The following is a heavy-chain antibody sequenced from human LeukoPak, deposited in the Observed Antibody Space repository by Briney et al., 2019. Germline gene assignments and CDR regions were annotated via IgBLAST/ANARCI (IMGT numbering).Heavy chain of an antibody. CDR3: ARSRSYSSTWYNP. D-gene: IGHD6-13*01. J-gene: IGHJ5*02. CDR1: GGSIGTYY. CDR2: IYTSGST. V-gene: IGHV4-4*09. Sequence: SETLSLTCTVSGGSIGTYYWSWIRQPPGKGLEWIGYIYTSGSTNYNPSLKSRVTISVGTSKNQFSLKLTSVTAADSAVYYCARSRSYSSTWYNPWGQGTLVTVSS.